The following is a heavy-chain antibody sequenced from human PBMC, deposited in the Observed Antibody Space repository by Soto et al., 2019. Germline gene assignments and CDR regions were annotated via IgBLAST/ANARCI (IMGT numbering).Heavy chain of an antibody. J-gene: IGHJ4*02. CDR3: ARGPHIAVDHYKKYYFDY. CDR2: INPSGGTT. D-gene: IGHD2-15*01. V-gene: IGHV1-46*01. CDR1: GYTFTYNF. Sequence: ASVKVSCKASGYTFTYNFMHWVRQAPGQGLEWMGIINPSGGTTRAAQMFQDRVTMTRDTSTSTVYMELSSLRSEDTAVYYCARGPHIAVDHYKKYYFDYWGQGTLVTVSS.